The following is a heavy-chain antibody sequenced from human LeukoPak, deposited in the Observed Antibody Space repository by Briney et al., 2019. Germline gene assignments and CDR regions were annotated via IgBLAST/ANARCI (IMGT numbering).Heavy chain of an antibody. V-gene: IGHV3-49*04. CDR2: IRSKAYGGTT. Sequence: GGSLRLSCTASGFIFGDYAMSWVRQAPGKGLEWVGFIRSKAYGGTTEYAASVKGRFTISRDDSKSIAYLQMNSLKTEDTAVYYCTRDPNGIAVAFFDYWGQGTLVTVSS. CDR1: GFIFGDYA. CDR3: TRDPNGIAVAFFDY. D-gene: IGHD6-19*01. J-gene: IGHJ4*02.